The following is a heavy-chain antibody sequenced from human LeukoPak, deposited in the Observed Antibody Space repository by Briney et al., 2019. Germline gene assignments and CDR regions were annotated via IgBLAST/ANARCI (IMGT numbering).Heavy chain of an antibody. CDR2: IYYSGTT. J-gene: IGHJ4*02. Sequence: SETLSLTCTVSGGSMSSYYWNWIRQPPGKGLEWIPYIYYSGTTNYNPSLKSRVTISVDASRKHFSLRLTSVTAADTAVYYCARGRFDIVSGYYADYWGQGTLVTVSS. V-gene: IGHV4-59*01. D-gene: IGHD3-9*01. CDR3: ARGRFDIVSGYYADY. CDR1: GGSMSSYY.